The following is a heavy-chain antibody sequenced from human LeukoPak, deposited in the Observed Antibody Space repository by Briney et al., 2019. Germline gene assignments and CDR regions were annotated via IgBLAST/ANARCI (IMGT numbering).Heavy chain of an antibody. CDR2: ISHDESYK. Sequence: QPGRSLRLSCAASVFTFSNYGMHWVRQAPGKGLEWVAVISHDESYKYCADSLKGRFTISRDNSKNTLYLQMNSLRVEDTAVYYCARDVTVTTDNSFDPWGQGTLVTVSS. CDR1: VFTFSNYG. D-gene: IGHD4-17*01. V-gene: IGHV3-33*05. J-gene: IGHJ5*02. CDR3: ARDVTVTTDNSFDP.